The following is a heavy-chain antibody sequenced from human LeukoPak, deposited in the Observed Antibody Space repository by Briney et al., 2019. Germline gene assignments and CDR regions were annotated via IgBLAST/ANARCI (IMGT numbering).Heavy chain of an antibody. CDR1: GFTFSTYN. Sequence: GGSLRLSCVASGFTFSTYNMNWVRQAPGKGLEWVSYISSSSSSIYYADSVKSRFTISRDNAKNSLYLQMNSLRAEDTAVYYCARAPRRGGDNVGAFDIWGQGTMVTVSS. CDR2: ISSSSSSI. CDR3: ARAPRRGGDNVGAFDI. D-gene: IGHD4-17*01. V-gene: IGHV3-48*01. J-gene: IGHJ3*02.